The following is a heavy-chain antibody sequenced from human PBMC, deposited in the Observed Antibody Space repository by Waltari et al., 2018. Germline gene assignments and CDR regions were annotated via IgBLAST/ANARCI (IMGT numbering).Heavy chain of an antibody. CDR2: ISGSGGST. D-gene: IGHD6-19*01. CDR1: GFTFSSYA. V-gene: IGHV3-23*01. Sequence: EVQLLESGGGLVQPGGSLRLSCAASGFTFSSYAMSWVRQAPGKGLEWVSAISGSGGSTYYADSVKGRFTISRDNSKNTLDLQMNSLGAEDTAVYYCAKILGSSGWYGGFDYWGQGTLVTVSS. CDR3: AKILGSSGWYGGFDY. J-gene: IGHJ4*02.